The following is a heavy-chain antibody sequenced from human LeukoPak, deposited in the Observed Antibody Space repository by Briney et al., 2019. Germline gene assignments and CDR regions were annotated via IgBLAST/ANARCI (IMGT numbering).Heavy chain of an antibody. CDR2: INPNSGGT. Sequence: ASVKVSCKASGYTFTGYYMHWVRQAPGQGLEWMGWINPNSGGTNYAQKFQGRVTMTRDTSISTAYMELSRLRSDDTAVYYCARDFELVAERLYYYYGLDVWGQGTTVTVSS. J-gene: IGHJ6*02. CDR3: ARDFELVAERLYYYYGLDV. D-gene: IGHD1-1*01. CDR1: GYTFTGYY. V-gene: IGHV1-2*02.